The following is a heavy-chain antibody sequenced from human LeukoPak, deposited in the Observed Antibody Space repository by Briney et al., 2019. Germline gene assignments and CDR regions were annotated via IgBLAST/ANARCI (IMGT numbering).Heavy chain of an antibody. V-gene: IGHV4-39*01. CDR2: IYYSGST. CDR1: GGSISSSSYY. J-gene: IGHJ5*02. Sequence: SETLSLTXTVSGGSISSSSYYWGWIRQPPGKGLEWIGSIYYSGSTYYNPSLKSRVTISVDTSKNQFSLKLSSVTAADTAVYYCARHYDILTGPNWFDPWGQGTLVTVSS. D-gene: IGHD3-9*01. CDR3: ARHYDILTGPNWFDP.